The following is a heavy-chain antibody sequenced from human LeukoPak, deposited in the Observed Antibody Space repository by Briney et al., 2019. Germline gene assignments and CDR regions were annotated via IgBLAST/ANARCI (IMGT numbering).Heavy chain of an antibody. V-gene: IGHV5-51*01. CDR1: GYSFTSSW. CDR3: ARGLYCSGGSCRFDY. J-gene: IGHJ4*02. D-gene: IGHD2-15*01. CDR2: IYPGDSDI. Sequence: GESLKISCEGSGYSFTSSWIGWVRHMPGKGLEWMGIIYPGDSDIRYSPSFQGQVTISADKSITTAYLQWSSLKASDTAIYYCARGLYCSGGSCRFDYWGQGTLVTVSS.